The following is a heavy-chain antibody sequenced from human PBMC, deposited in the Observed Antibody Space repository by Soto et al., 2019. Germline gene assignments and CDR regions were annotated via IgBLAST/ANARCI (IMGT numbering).Heavy chain of an antibody. CDR1: GYTFTSYD. J-gene: IGHJ4*02. V-gene: IGHV1-8*01. Sequence: ASVKGSCTASGYTFTSYDINWVRQATGQGLEWMGWMNPNSGNTGYAQKFQGRVTMTRNTSISTAYMELSSLRSEDTAVYYCARSHLTYDYIWGSYRYSPFDYWGQGTLVTVSS. D-gene: IGHD3-16*02. CDR3: ARSHLTYDYIWGSYRYSPFDY. CDR2: MNPNSGNT.